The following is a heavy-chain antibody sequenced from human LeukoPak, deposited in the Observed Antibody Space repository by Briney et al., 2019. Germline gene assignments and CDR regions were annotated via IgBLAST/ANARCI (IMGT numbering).Heavy chain of an antibody. D-gene: IGHD3-3*01. V-gene: IGHV3-30-3*01. J-gene: IGHJ4*02. CDR1: GFTFSSYA. Sequence: GGSLRLYCAASGFTFSSYAMHWVRQAPGKGLEWVAVISYDGSNKYYADSVKGRFTISRDNSKNTLYLQMNSLRAEDTAVYYCARDRYYDIWSTYFDYWGQGTLVTVSS. CDR3: ARDRYYDIWSTYFDY. CDR2: ISYDGSNK.